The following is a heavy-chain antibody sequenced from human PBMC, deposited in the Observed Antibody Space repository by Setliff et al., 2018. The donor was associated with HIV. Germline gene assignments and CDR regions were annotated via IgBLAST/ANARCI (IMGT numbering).Heavy chain of an antibody. CDR1: GGSISSGDYC. V-gene: IGHV4-30-4*08. J-gene: IGHJ6*02. D-gene: IGHD4-17*01. CDR3: ARASYGDYHYYGMDV. Sequence: PSETLSLTCTVSGGSISSGDYCWSWIRQPPGKGLEWIGYIYYSGSTYYNPSLKSRVTISVDTSKNQFSLKLSSVTAADTAVYYCARASYGDYHYYGMDVWGQGTTVTVSS. CDR2: IYYSGST.